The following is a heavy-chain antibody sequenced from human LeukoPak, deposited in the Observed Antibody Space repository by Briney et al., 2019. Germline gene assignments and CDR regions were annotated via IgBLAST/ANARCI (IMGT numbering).Heavy chain of an antibody. V-gene: IGHV4-59*08. CDR1: GGSISSYY. CDR2: IYYSGST. CDR3: ARRANSGSYFFYFDY. J-gene: IGHJ4*02. D-gene: IGHD1-26*01. Sequence: SQTLSLTCTVSGGSISSYYWSWIRQPPGKGLEWIGYIYYSGSTNYNPSLKGRVTISVDTSKNQFSLKLSSVTAADTAVYYCARRANSGSYFFYFDYWGQGTLVTVSS.